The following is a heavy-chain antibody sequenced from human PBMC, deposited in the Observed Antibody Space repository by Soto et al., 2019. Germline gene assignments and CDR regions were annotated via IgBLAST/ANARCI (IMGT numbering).Heavy chain of an antibody. CDR2: IYTSGST. Sequence: SSETLSLTCTVSGGSISSYYWSWIRQPAGKGLEWIGRIYTSGSTNYNPSLKSRVTMSVDTSKNQFSLKLSSVTAADTAVYYCARDPGIAAAGAYYYGMDVWGQGTTVTVSS. V-gene: IGHV4-4*07. D-gene: IGHD6-13*01. CDR1: GGSISSYY. CDR3: ARDPGIAAAGAYYYGMDV. J-gene: IGHJ6*02.